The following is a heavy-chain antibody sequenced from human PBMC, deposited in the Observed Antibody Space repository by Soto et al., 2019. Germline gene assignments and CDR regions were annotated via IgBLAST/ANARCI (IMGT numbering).Heavy chain of an antibody. CDR1: GFTLSSYG. D-gene: IGHD3-10*01. J-gene: IGHJ4*02. CDR2: IWYDGSNK. CDR3: ARDAYYGSGSYYSDY. V-gene: IGHV3-33*01. Sequence: GSLRLSCAASGFTLSSYGMHWVRQAPGKGLEWVAVIWYDGSNKYYADSVKGRFTISRDNSKNTLYLQMNSLRAEDTAVYYCARDAYYGSGSYYSDYWGQGTLVTVSS.